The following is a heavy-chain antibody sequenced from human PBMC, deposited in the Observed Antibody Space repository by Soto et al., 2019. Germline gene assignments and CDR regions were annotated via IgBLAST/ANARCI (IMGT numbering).Heavy chain of an antibody. V-gene: IGHV4-30-4*08. D-gene: IGHD2-21*02. CDR2: IHHSGSI. CDR1: GGSISSDYYH. Sequence: SETLSLTCTVSGGSISSDYYHWTWIRQSPGKGLEWIGYIHHSGSILYNPSLKSRLTISVDTSKNQFSLHLTSVTAADTAVYLCAREDDGGDSLDVWGQGTTVNVSS. CDR3: AREDDGGDSLDV. J-gene: IGHJ6*02.